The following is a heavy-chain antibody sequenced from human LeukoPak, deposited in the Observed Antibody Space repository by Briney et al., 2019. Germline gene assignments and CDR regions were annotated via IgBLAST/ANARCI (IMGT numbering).Heavy chain of an antibody. CDR3: AREAPIAVEH. V-gene: IGHV7-4-1*02. CDR2: INTNTGNP. D-gene: IGHD6-19*01. J-gene: IGHJ4*02. Sequence: GASVKVSCKASGYTFTGYYMHWVRQAPGQGLEWMGWINTNTGNPTYAQGFTGRFVFSLDTSVSTAYLQISSLKAEDTAVYYCAREAPIAVEHWGQGTLVTVSS. CDR1: GYTFTGYY.